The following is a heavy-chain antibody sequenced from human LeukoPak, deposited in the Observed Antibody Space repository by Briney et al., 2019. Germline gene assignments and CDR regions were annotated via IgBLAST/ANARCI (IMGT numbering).Heavy chain of an antibody. CDR1: GYTFTDYY. Sequence: ASVKVSCKASGYTFTDYYIHWVRQAPGQGLEWMGWISPNSGGTNYAQKFQGRVTMTRDTSISTAYMELSRLTSDGTAVYYCAWGVAAVGGRWFDPWGQGTLVTVSS. V-gene: IGHV1-2*02. CDR3: AWGVAAVGGRWFDP. CDR2: ISPNSGGT. J-gene: IGHJ5*02. D-gene: IGHD6-13*01.